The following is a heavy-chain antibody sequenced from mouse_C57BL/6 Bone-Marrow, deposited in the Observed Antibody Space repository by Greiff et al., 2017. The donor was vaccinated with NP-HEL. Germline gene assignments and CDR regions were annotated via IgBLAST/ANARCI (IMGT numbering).Heavy chain of an antibody. CDR2: IRSKSNNYAT. J-gene: IGHJ2*01. D-gene: IGHD2-4*01. Sequence: EVQLVESGGGLVQPKGSLKLSCAASGFSFNTYAMNWVRPAPGKGLEWVARIRSKSNNYATYYADSVKDRFTISRDDSESMLYLQMNNVKTEDTAMYYCVRQGGLHFDYWGQGTTLTVSS. V-gene: IGHV10-1*01. CDR1: GFSFNTYA. CDR3: VRQGGLHFDY.